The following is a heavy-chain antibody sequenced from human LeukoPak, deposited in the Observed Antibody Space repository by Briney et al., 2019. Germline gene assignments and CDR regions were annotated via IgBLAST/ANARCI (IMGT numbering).Heavy chain of an antibody. D-gene: IGHD3-3*01. J-gene: IGHJ5*02. V-gene: IGHV4-59*01. CDR1: GGSISSYY. CDR3: ARVAYDFWSGYLGAFWFDP. Sequence: QPSETLSLTCTVSGGSISSYYWSWIRQPPGKGLEWIGYIYYSGSTNYNPSLKSRVTISVDTSKNQFSLKLSSVTAADTAVYYCARVAYDFWSGYLGAFWFDPWGQGTLVTVSS. CDR2: IYYSGST.